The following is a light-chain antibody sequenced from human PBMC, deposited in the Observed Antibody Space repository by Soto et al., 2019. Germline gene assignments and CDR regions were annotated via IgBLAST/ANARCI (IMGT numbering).Light chain of an antibody. V-gene: IGKV3-15*01. J-gene: IGKJ4*01. Sequence: DIVMAMSPSTVSVSPWERATLXCRASQSVSSDLAWYEQKPGQAPRLLIYGASTRATGIPARFSGSGSGTEFTLTISSLQSEDFAGYYCQHDTNRLLTVAGGTKVDIK. CDR1: QSVSSD. CDR2: GAS. CDR3: QHDTNRLLT.